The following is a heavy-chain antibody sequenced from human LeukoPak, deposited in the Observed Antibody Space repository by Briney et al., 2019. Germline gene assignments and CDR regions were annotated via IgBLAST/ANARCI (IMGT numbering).Heavy chain of an antibody. J-gene: IGHJ4*02. CDR2: IYTSGST. CDR1: GGSISSYY. D-gene: IGHD5-24*01. CDR3: ARGKIGERWLQESRSRFDY. Sequence: SETLSLTCTVSGGSISSYYWSWIRQPAGKGLEWIGRIYTSGSTNYNPSLKSRVTISVDTSKNQFSLKLSSVTAADTAVYYCARGKIGERWLQESRSRFDYWGQGTLVTVSS. V-gene: IGHV4-4*07.